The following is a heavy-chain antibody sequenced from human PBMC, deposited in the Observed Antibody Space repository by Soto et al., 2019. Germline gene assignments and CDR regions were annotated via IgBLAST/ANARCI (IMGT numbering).Heavy chain of an antibody. D-gene: IGHD6-19*01. Sequence: PGGSLRLSCTASGFTFGDYAMSWVRQAPGKGLEWVGFIRSKAYGGTTEYAASVKGRFTISRDDSKSIAYLQMTSLRIDDTAVYYCAREGNGWSYFDYWGQGTLVTVSS. CDR1: GFTFGDYA. CDR2: IRSKAYGGTT. J-gene: IGHJ4*02. V-gene: IGHV3-49*04. CDR3: AREGNGWSYFDY.